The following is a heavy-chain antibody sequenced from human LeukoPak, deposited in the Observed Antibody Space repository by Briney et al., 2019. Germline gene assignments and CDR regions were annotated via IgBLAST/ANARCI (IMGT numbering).Heavy chain of an antibody. CDR2: IKQDGSEK. CDR1: GFTFSSYW. CDR3: ARGKEAGYCTNGVCWDAFDI. J-gene: IGHJ3*02. D-gene: IGHD2-8*01. Sequence: PGGSLRLSCAASGFTFSSYWMSWVRQAPGKGLEWVANIKQDGSEKYYVDSVKGRFTISRDNAKNSLYLQMNSLRAEDTAVYYCARGKEAGYCTNGVCWDAFDIWGQGTMVTVSS. V-gene: IGHV3-7*01.